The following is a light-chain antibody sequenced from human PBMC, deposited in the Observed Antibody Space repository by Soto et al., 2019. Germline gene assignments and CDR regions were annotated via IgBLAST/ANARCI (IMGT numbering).Light chain of an antibody. J-gene: IGLJ1*01. CDR3: SSYTSSSTLEV. CDR1: SSDVGGYNY. CDR2: EVS. Sequence: QSALTQPASVSGSPGQSITISCTGTSSDVGGYNYVSWYQQHPGKAPKLMIYEVSNRPSGVSNRFSGSKSGNTASLTISGLQAEDEADYDCSSYTSSSTLEVFGTGTKLTVL. V-gene: IGLV2-14*01.